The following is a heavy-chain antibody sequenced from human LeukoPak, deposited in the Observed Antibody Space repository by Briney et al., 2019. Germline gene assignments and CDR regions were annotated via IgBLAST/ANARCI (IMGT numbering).Heavy chain of an antibody. CDR3: ARVGSSWVYYFDY. V-gene: IGHV4-59*01. D-gene: IGHD6-13*01. CDR1: GGSISSYY. Sequence: SETLSLTCTVSGGSISSYYWSWIRQPPGKGLEWIGYIYYSGSTNYNPSLKSRVTKSVDTSKNQFSLKLSSVTAADTAVYYCARVGSSWVYYFDYWGQGTLVTVSS. CDR2: IYYSGST. J-gene: IGHJ4*02.